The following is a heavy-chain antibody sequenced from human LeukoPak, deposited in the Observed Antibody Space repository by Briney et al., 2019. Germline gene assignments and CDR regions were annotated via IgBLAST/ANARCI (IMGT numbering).Heavy chain of an antibody. J-gene: IGHJ3*02. Sequence: PGGSLRLSCAASGFTLSNYWMSWVRQAPGKGLEWVANIKQDGSDKYYVDSVKGRFTISRDNAKNSLYLQVNSLRAEDTAVYYCARLGNWGGNAFDIWGQGTMVTVSS. CDR1: GFTLSNYW. CDR2: IKQDGSDK. D-gene: IGHD7-27*01. CDR3: ARLGNWGGNAFDI. V-gene: IGHV3-7*01.